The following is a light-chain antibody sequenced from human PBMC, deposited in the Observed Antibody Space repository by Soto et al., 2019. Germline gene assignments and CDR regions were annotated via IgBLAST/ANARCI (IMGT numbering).Light chain of an antibody. CDR1: SSNIGSNT. J-gene: IGLJ2*01. CDR2: SNN. Sequence: QAVVTQPPSASGTPGQRVTISCSGSSSNIGSNTVNWYQQLPGTAPKLLIYSNNQRPSGVPDRFSGSKSGTSDSLAISGLQSEDEADYYCAAWDDSLNGVVFGGGTKLTVL. V-gene: IGLV1-44*01. CDR3: AAWDDSLNGVV.